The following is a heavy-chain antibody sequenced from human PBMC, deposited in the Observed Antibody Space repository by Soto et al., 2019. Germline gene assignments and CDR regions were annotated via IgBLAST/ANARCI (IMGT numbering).Heavy chain of an antibody. Sequence: PXESLLLSCAASGFAFSGYSMAWFRQAPGKGPEWVSYISGSSGVIYYVDSVKGRFTVSRDNAKNSLFLQMNSLRQEDTAVYYCAREEVRGIIRWFDPWGQGTRVTVSS. CDR1: GFAFSGYS. V-gene: IGHV3-21*06. D-gene: IGHD3-10*01. CDR2: ISGSSGVI. CDR3: AREEVRGIIRWFDP. J-gene: IGHJ5*02.